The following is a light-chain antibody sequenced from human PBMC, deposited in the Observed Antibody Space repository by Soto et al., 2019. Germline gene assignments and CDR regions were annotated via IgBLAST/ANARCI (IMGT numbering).Light chain of an antibody. J-gene: IGKJ5*01. CDR1: QRINKY. CDR2: TAS. V-gene: IGKV1-39*01. Sequence: DIQMTQSPSSLSVCVRDSVTIPCLASQRINKYLNWYQQKSGRAPRLLIHTASSLHSGVPSRFSGSGFGTDFTLTISSLQPEDFATYYCQQSYSTPISFGQGTRLEIK. CDR3: QQSYSTPIS.